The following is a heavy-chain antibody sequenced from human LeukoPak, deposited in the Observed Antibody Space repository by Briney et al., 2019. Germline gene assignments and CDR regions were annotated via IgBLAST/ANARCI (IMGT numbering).Heavy chain of an antibody. V-gene: IGHV4-34*01. Sequence: PSETLSLTCAVYGGSFSGYYWSWIRQPPGKGLESIGEINHSGSTNYNPSLKSRVTISVDTSKNQFSLKLSSVTAADTAVYYCARWEMATIRSFDYWGQGSLVTVSS. CDR3: ARWEMATIRSFDY. J-gene: IGHJ4*02. D-gene: IGHD5-24*01. CDR2: INHSGST. CDR1: GGSFSGYY.